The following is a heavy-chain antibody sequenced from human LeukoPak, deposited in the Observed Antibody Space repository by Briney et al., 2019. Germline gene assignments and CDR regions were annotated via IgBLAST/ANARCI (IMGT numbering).Heavy chain of an antibody. D-gene: IGHD2-8*02. CDR2: IYYYGGT. J-gene: IGHJ3*01. Sequence: SETLSLTCTVSGDSISSRSCYLGWIRQPPGKGLEWIGSIYYYGGTYYNPSLKSRITISVVTSKSQISLKLSSLTAADTAVYYCARNRTTTGVIERVDVFDVWGQGTIVTVSS. CDR3: ARNRTTTGVIERVDVFDV. CDR1: GDSISSRSCY. V-gene: IGHV4-39*01.